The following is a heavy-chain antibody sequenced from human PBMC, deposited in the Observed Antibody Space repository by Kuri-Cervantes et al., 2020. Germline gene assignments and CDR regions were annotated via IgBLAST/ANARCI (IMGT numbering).Heavy chain of an antibody. CDR3: ARDWGYYDSSGYYYGTTDNWFDP. CDR2: IYTSGST. J-gene: IGHJ5*02. V-gene: IGHV4-61*02. D-gene: IGHD3-22*01. Sequence: SCAVSGGSISSGGYSWSWIRQPAGKGLEWIGRIYTSGSTNYNPSLKSRVTMSVDTSKNQFSLKLSSVTAADTAVYYCARDWGYYDSSGYYYGTTDNWFDPWGQGTLVTVSS. CDR1: GGSISSGGYS.